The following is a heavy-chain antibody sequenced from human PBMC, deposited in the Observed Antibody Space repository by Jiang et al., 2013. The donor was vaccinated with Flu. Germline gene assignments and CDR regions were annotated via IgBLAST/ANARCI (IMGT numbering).Heavy chain of an antibody. CDR3: AREKVGSGYYYANFDY. Sequence: PPREGTGVDWVYLLQWEHLLQPSLKSRVTISVDTSKNQFSLKLSSVTAADTAVYYCAREKVGSGYYYANFDYWGQGTLVTVSS. D-gene: IGHD3-22*01. CDR2: LLQWEH. V-gene: IGHV4-30-4*01. J-gene: IGHJ4*02.